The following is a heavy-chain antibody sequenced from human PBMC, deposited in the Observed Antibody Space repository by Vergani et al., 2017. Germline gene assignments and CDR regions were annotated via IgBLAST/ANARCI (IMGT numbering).Heavy chain of an antibody. V-gene: IGHV1-69*15. CDR2: IIPFYATS. D-gene: IGHD3-22*01. CDR3: ATGGHYYDSSWRKHYHFDY. CDR1: GGTFTNNA. J-gene: IGHJ4*02. Sequence: QVQLVQSGAEVRKPGSSVQVSCKASGGTFTNNAFNWVRQAPGQGLEWMGTIIPFYATSNYAQNFQGRITLAADESTSTAYMELSSLRSEDTAVYYCATGGHYYDSSWRKHYHFDYWGQGSLVTVS.